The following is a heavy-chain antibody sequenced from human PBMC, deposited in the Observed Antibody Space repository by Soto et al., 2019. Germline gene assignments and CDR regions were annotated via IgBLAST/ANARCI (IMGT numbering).Heavy chain of an antibody. CDR2: KHHSGST. J-gene: IGHJ6*02. Sequence: QVQLQESGPGLVKPSGTLSLTCGVSGDSINNGYWWTWVRQPPGKGLEWIGEKHHSGSTNYNLSLKSRVSISLDKSKNQSSLNLSSVTAADTAGYFCASSSGWWRLDVGGQGTTVTVSS. CDR1: GDSINNGYW. D-gene: IGHD6-19*01. CDR3: ASSSGWWRLDV. V-gene: IGHV4-4*02.